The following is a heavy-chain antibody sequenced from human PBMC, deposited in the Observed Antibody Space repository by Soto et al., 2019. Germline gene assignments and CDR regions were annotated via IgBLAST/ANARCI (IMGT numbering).Heavy chain of an antibody. CDR1: GFTFSNSD. V-gene: IGHV3-35*01. J-gene: IGHJ4*02. CDR3: VRNCTYSYIGGWFGDFDY. D-gene: IGHD3-10*01. CDR2: VSWNGSRT. Sequence: EVQLVESGGGLVQPGGSLRLSCAASGFTFSNSDMNWVHQAPGKGLEWVSGVSWNGSRTHYADSVKGRFIISRDNSRNTLYLQTNSLGAEDTAVYYCVRNCTYSYIGGWFGDFDYWGQGTLVTVSS.